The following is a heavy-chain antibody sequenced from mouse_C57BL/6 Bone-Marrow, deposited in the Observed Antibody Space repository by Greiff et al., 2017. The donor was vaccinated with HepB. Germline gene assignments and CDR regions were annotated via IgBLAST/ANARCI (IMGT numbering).Heavy chain of an antibody. D-gene: IGHD3-1*01. CDR1: GFNIKDDY. J-gene: IGHJ2*01. V-gene: IGHV14-4*01. CDR3: TTWGYYFDY. CDR2: IDPENGDT. Sequence: VQLKESGAELVRPGASVKLSCTASGFNIKDDYTHWVKQRPEQGLEWIGWIDPENGDTEYASKFQGKATITADTSSNTAYLQLSSLTSEDTAVYYCTTWGYYFDYWGQGTTLTVSS.